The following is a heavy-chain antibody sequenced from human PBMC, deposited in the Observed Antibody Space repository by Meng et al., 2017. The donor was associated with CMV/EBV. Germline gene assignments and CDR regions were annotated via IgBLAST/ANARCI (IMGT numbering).Heavy chain of an antibody. CDR1: GYTFTSYY. CDR2: INPSGGST. Sequence: ASVKVSCKASGYTFTSYYMHWVRQAPGQGLEWKGIINPSGGSTSYAQKFQGRVTMTRDTSTSTVYMELSSLRSEDTAVYYCARAEGLLISYYYYGMDVWGQGTTVTVSS. J-gene: IGHJ6*02. D-gene: IGHD2/OR15-2a*01. V-gene: IGHV1-46*01. CDR3: ARAEGLLISYYYYGMDV.